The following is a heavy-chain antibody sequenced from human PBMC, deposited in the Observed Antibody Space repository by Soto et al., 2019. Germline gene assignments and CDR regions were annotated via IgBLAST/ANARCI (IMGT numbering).Heavy chain of an antibody. V-gene: IGHV3-48*04. CDR2: INDISNAI. Sequence: EVQLVESGGGLVQPGGSLRLSCTASGFTFTDHSMNWVRHAPGKGLEWLSYINDISNAILYADSVKGRFAMSRDNAKKSVFLQMNSLRVEDTGVYYCARDRPTTFSADLWGQGTVVTVSS. CDR1: GFTFTDHS. CDR3: ARDRPTTFSADL. J-gene: IGHJ3*01. D-gene: IGHD5-12*01.